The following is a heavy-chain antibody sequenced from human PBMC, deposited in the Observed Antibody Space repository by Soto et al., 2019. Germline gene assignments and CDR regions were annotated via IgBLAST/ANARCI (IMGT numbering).Heavy chain of an antibody. J-gene: IGHJ4*02. CDR2: IKSKAHGGTT. CDR3: TAGLYNSVGVDQ. CDR1: GFTFSYAW. Sequence: EVQLVESGGGLVKPGGSLRLSCAASGFTFSYAWMTWVRQVSGKGLEWVALIKSKAHGGTTDYAALVEGRFTISRDDSTNTLYLQMNSLQTEDTGLYYCTAGLYNSVGVDQLGQGTQVTVSS. D-gene: IGHD2-15*01. V-gene: IGHV3-15*07.